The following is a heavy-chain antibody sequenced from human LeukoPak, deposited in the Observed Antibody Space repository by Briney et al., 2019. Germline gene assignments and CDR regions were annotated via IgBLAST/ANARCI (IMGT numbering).Heavy chain of an antibody. CDR1: GFPFSSYG. CDR3: ARDPAYDFWSGYYTLED. Sequence: GMSLRLSCAASGFPFSSYGMHWVRQAPGKGLEWVAAISNDGNNKFYADSVKGRFTISRDNSKNTLYLQMNSLRAEDTAVYYCARDPAYDFWSGYYTLEDWGQGTLVTVSS. J-gene: IGHJ4*02. D-gene: IGHD3-3*01. CDR2: ISNDGNNK. V-gene: IGHV3-30*03.